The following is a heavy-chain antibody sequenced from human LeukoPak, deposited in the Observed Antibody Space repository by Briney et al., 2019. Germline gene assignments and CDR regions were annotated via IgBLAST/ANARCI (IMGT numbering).Heavy chain of an antibody. J-gene: IGHJ4*02. V-gene: IGHV6-1*01. Sequence: SQILSLTCDISGDSASSNSAAWNWIRQSPSRGLERLGRTYYKSKWYKDYAGSVNSRITINPDTSKNQFSLQLNSVTPEDTAVYYCARGGPWDLPVGKFDYWGQGTLVTVSS. CDR2: TYYKSKWYK. CDR3: ARGGPWDLPVGKFDY. D-gene: IGHD1-26*01. CDR1: GDSASSNSAA.